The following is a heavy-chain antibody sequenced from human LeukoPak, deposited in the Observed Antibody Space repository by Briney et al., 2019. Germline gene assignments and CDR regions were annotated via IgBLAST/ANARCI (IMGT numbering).Heavy chain of an antibody. CDR2: INHSGST. D-gene: IGHD5-18*01. V-gene: IGHV4-34*01. Sequence: PSETLSLTCTVSGGSISSYYWSWIRQPPGKGLEWIGEINHSGSTNYNPSLKSRVTISVDTSKNQFSLKLSSVTAADTAVYYCARGGILTDCWGQGTLVTVSS. CDR1: GGSISSYY. J-gene: IGHJ4*02. CDR3: ARGGILTDC.